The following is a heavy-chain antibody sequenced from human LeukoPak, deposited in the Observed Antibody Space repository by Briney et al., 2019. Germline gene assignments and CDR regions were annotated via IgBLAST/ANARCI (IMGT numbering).Heavy chain of an antibody. CDR1: GFTFSSYG. V-gene: IGHV3-30*18. CDR2: ISYDGSNK. D-gene: IGHD3-10*01. J-gene: IGHJ4*02. Sequence: PGGSLRLSCAASGFTFSSYGMHWVRQAPGKGLEWVAVISYDGSNKYYADSVKGRFTISRDNSKNTLYLQMNSLRAEDTAVYYCAKDGQYYYGSGSLDYWGQGTLVTVSS. CDR3: AKDGQYYYGSGSLDY.